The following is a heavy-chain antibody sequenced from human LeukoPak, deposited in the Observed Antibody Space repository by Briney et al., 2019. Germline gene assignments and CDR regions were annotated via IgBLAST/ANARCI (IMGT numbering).Heavy chain of an antibody. CDR3: ATYSGAHHKTFDS. CDR1: GFSFSSYW. Sequence: PGGSLRLSCSASGFSFSSYWMSWVRQAPGKGLEWVANIKEDESEKDYVDSVKGRFTISRDNAKNSLYLQMSGLRAEDTAVYYCATYSGAHHKTFDSWGQGTLVTVSS. V-gene: IGHV3-7*03. D-gene: IGHD1-26*01. CDR2: IKEDESEK. J-gene: IGHJ4*02.